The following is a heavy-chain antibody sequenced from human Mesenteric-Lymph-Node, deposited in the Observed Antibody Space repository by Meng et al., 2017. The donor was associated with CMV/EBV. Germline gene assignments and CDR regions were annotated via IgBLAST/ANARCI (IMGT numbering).Heavy chain of an antibody. Sequence: SVKVSCKASGYTFTSYDINWVRQAPGQGLEWMGRIIPILGIANYAQKFQGRVTITADKSTSTAYMELSSLRSEDTAVYYCARAPYCSSTSCRKHYYYYYGMDVWGQGTTVTVSS. CDR1: GYTFTSYD. D-gene: IGHD2-2*01. J-gene: IGHJ6*02. V-gene: IGHV1-69*04. CDR3: ARAPYCSSTSCRKHYYYYYGMDV. CDR2: IIPILGIA.